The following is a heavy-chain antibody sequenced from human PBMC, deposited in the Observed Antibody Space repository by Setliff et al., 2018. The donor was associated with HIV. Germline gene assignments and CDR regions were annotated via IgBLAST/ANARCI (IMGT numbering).Heavy chain of an antibody. D-gene: IGHD1-26*01. Sequence: GGSLRLSCAPSGFTFGSYAMSWVRQAPGKGLEWVANIKEDGSEKYYVDSVKGRFTISRDNAENSLYLQMNSLRVEDTAVYYCATDCAVVGGTGSLDSWGQGTLVTVSS. CDR2: IKEDGSEK. CDR3: ATDCAVVGGTGSLDS. J-gene: IGHJ4*02. CDR1: GFTFGSYA. V-gene: IGHV3-7*05.